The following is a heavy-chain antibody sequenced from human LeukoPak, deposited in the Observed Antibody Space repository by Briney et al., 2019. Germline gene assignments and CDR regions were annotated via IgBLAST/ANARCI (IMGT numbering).Heavy chain of an antibody. D-gene: IGHD6-19*01. CDR1: GFNFGTYS. CDR2: ISSGSTYI. V-gene: IGHV3-21*01. J-gene: IGHJ4*02. CDR3: ARDRSTSIAVAGTGDY. Sequence: GGSLRLSCAASGFNFGTYSMNWVRQAPGKGLEWVSAISSGSTYIYYADSVKGRFTISRDNAKNSLYLQMSSLRAEDTAVYYCARDRSTSIAVAGTGDYWGQGTLVTVSS.